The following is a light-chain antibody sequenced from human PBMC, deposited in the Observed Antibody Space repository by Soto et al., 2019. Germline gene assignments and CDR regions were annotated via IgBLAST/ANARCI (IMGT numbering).Light chain of an antibody. CDR1: TLSEQH. J-gene: IGLJ1*01. CDR2: KDT. CDR3: QSADFGGTCV. Sequence: SYELTQPPSVSLSPGQTARITCSGDTLSEQHAYWYQQRPGQAPELVIYKDTERASGIPDRFSGSKSGTTVTLTITGVRAEDEADYYGQSADFGGTCVFGAGTKVTVL. V-gene: IGLV3-25*02.